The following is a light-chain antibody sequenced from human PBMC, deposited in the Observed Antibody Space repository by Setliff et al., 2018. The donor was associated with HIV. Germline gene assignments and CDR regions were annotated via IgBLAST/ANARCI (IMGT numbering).Light chain of an antibody. V-gene: IGLV2-14*03. CDR2: DVN. J-gene: IGLJ1*01. CDR1: SSDVGTYNF. CDR3: SSYTSTTPLYV. Sequence: QSALTQPASVSGSPGQPITISCTAPSSDVGTYNFVSWYQQHPGKAPKLLLYDVNNRPAGVSNRFSGSNSGNTASLTISGLQAEDEADYHCSSYTSTTPLYVFGTGTKVTVL.